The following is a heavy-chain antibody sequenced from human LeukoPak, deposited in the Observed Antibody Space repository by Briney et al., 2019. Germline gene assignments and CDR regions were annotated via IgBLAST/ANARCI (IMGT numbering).Heavy chain of an antibody. CDR3: AKDGGNDFWSGYYLDY. J-gene: IGHJ4*02. CDR2: ISGSGGST. Sequence: GGSLRLSCAASGFTFSSYAMSWVRQAPGKGLEWVSAISGSGGSTYYADSVKGRFTISRDNSKNTLYLRMNSLRAEDTAVYYCAKDGGNDFWSGYYLDYWGQGTLVTVSS. CDR1: GFTFSSYA. D-gene: IGHD3-3*01. V-gene: IGHV3-23*01.